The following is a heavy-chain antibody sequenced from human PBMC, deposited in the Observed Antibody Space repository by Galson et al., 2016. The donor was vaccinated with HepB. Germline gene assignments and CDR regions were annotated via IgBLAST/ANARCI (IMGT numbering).Heavy chain of an antibody. Sequence: SLRLSCAASGFTFSTYTLNWVRQAPGKGLEWVSSIKNSNSDVYYEDSVKGRFTISRDNAESSLYLQMDSLTAEDTAMYYCARARIAALGTGAFDTWGQGTMVTVSS. V-gene: IGHV3-21*04. CDR3: ARARIAALGTGAFDT. J-gene: IGHJ3*02. CDR2: IKNSNSDV. CDR1: GFTFSTYT. D-gene: IGHD6-13*01.